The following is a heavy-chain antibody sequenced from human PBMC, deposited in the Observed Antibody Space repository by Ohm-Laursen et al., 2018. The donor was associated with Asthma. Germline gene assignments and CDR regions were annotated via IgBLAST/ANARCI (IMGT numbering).Heavy chain of an antibody. V-gene: IGHV3-30*03. CDR3: ARQSGQDFPDTSAFDI. CDR1: GFVFSQCG. D-gene: IGHD3-22*01. Sequence: SLRLSCTAAGFVFSQCGMHWVRQGPGKGLEGVAFVSSVGHDKFYEDSVKGRFTISRDNSRNRLYLQINRLTVEDSALYFCARQSGQDFPDTSAFDIWGQGTKVAVSS. CDR2: VSSVGHDK. J-gene: IGHJ3*02.